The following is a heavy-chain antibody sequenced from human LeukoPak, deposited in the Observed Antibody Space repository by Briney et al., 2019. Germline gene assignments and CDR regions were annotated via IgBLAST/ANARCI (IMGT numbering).Heavy chain of an antibody. V-gene: IGHV4-59*01. J-gene: IGHJ4*02. CDR3: ARAPPYGSGSYYFEY. D-gene: IGHD3-10*01. CDR2: IYYSGST. Sequence: SETLSLTCTVSGGSISSYYWSWIRQPPGKGLEWIGYIYYSGSTKYNASLKSRVTISVDTSKNQFSLKLSSVTAADTAVYYCARAPPYGSGSYYFEYWGRGTLVSVSS. CDR1: GGSISSYY.